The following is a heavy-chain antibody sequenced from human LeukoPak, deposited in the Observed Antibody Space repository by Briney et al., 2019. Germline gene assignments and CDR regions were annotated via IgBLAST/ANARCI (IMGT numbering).Heavy chain of an antibody. Sequence: PGGSLRLSCSASGFTFSAYFMHWVRQAPGKGLEYVSAISNNGVTTYYADSVKGRFTISRDDSKNTLYLRMSSLRAEDTAMYYCVRGHSYGLYWGQGALVTVSS. D-gene: IGHD5-18*01. CDR3: VRGHSYGLY. V-gene: IGHV3-64D*09. J-gene: IGHJ4*02. CDR1: GFTFSAYF. CDR2: ISNNGVTT.